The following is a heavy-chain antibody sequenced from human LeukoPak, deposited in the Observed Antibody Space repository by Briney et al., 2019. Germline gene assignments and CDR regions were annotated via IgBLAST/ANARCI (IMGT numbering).Heavy chain of an antibody. V-gene: IGHV3-21*01. J-gene: IGHJ4*02. Sequence: PGGSLRLSCAASGFTFSNYIMNWVRQAPGKGLEWVSSISSSSSYIYYADSVKGRFTISRDNAENALYLQMNSLRAEDTAVYYCARLVATIDFWGQGTLVTVSS. CDR3: ARLVATIDF. D-gene: IGHD5-12*01. CDR2: ISSSSSYI. CDR1: GFTFSNYI.